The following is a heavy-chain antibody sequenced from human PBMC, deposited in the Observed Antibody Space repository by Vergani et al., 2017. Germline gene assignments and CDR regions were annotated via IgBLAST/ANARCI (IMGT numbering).Heavy chain of an antibody. CDR1: GFSLSNARMG. D-gene: IGHD4/OR15-4a*01. Sequence: QVTLKESGPVLVKPTETLTLTCTVSGFSLSNARMGVSWIRQPPGKALEWLAYIFSNDEKSYSTSLKSRLTISKDTSKSQVVLTMTNRDPVDTTTYYCARPGEGANPRGWCFYLWGRGTLVTVSS. V-gene: IGHV2-26*01. CDR2: IFSNDEK. J-gene: IGHJ2*01. CDR3: ARPGEGANPRGWCFYL.